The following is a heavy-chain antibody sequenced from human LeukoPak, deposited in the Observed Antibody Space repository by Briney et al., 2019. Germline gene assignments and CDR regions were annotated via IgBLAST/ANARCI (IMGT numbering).Heavy chain of an antibody. CDR1: GFTFSSYE. V-gene: IGHV3-48*03. D-gene: IGHD2-15*01. CDR2: ISSSGSTI. Sequence: PGGSLRLSCAASGFTFSSYEMNWVRQAPGKGLEWVSYISSSGSTIYYADSVEGRFTISRDNAKNSLYLQMNSLRAEDTAVYYCARDHGLFYCMDVWGKGTTVTVSS. J-gene: IGHJ6*04. CDR3: ARDHGLFYCMDV.